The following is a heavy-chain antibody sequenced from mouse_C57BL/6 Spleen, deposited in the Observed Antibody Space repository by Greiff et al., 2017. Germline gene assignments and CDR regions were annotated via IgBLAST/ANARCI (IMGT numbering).Heavy chain of an antibody. CDR2: INPSTGGT. CDR3: ARGTGINY. Sequence: DVQLQESGPELVKPGASVKISCKASGYSFTGYYMNWVKQSPEKSLEWIGEINPSTGGTTYNQKFKAKATLTVDKSSSTAYMQLKSLTSEDSAVYYCARGTGINYWGQGTTRTVSS. V-gene: IGHV1-42*01. J-gene: IGHJ2*01. CDR1: GYSFTGYY. D-gene: IGHD4-1*01.